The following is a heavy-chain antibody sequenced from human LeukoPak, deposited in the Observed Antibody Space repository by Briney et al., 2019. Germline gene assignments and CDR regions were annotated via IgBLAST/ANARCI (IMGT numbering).Heavy chain of an antibody. CDR1: GFTFCSYW. J-gene: IGHJ4*02. V-gene: IGHV3-7*01. CDR2: INQDGRAK. CDR3: ARDGPTTYYDY. Sequence: GGSLRLSCAASGFTFCSYWMSWVRQAPGKGLEWVANINQDGRAKHYVDSVKGRFTISRDNARNSLFLQMNSLRVEDTAVYYCARDGPTTYYDYWGQGTLATVSS. D-gene: IGHD1-1*01.